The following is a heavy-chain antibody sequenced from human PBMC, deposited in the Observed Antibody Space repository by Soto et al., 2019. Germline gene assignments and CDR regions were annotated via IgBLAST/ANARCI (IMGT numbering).Heavy chain of an antibody. CDR2: LSPKSGGT. V-gene: IGHV1-2*02. D-gene: IGHD6-19*01. CDR1: GYTFIDYY. Sequence: QVQLVQSGAEVKKPGASVKVSCEASGYTFIDYYMPWVRQAPGQGFEWMGRLSPKSGGTNYAQKFQGRVTMTWDTSLNTAYMELSSLMSEDTAVYYCARPPGYISDWDDFDLWGQGTLVTVSS. CDR3: ARPPGYISDWDDFDL. J-gene: IGHJ4*02.